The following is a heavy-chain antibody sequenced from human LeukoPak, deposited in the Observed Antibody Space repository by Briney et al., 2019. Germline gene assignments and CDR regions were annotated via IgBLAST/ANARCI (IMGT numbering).Heavy chain of an antibody. CDR3: ARDNSMAFDY. J-gene: IGHJ4*02. CDR2: IYSGGST. CDR1: GFTVSSSY. D-gene: IGHD2/OR15-2a*01. Sequence: GGSLRLSCAASGFTVSSSYMSWVRQAPGKGLEWVSVIYSGGSTYYADSVKGRFTISRDNSKNTLYLQMNSLRAEDTAVYYCARDNSMAFDYWGQGTLVTVSS. V-gene: IGHV3-53*01.